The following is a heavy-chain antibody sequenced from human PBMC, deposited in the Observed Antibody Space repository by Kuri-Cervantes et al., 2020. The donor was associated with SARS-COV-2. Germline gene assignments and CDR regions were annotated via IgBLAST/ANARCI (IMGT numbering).Heavy chain of an antibody. CDR1: GFTFSSYA. D-gene: IGHD5-12*01. V-gene: IGHV3-7*01. J-gene: IGHJ5*02. CDR2: IKQDGSEK. CDR3: ARCVATIRGWFDP. Sequence: GGSLRLSCAASGFTFSSYAMSWVRQAPGKGLEWVANIKQDGSEKYYVDSVKGRFTISRDNAKNSLYLQMNSLRAEDTAVYYCARCVATIRGWFDPWGQGTLVTVSS.